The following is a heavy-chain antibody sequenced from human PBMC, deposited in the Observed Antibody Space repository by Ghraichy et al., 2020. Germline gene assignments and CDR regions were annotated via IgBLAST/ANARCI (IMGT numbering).Heavy chain of an antibody. CDR3: TRKTDGPDGDY. Sequence: GGSLRLSCAASGFTVGSNYMSWVRQAPGKGLEWVSLIYSVGSTVYANSVRGRFTISRDNSQNTLYLHMNSLRADDTAVYYCTRKTDGPDGDYWGQGTLVTVSS. D-gene: IGHD2-21*02. V-gene: IGHV3-66*01. J-gene: IGHJ4*02. CDR2: IYSVGST. CDR1: GFTVGSNY.